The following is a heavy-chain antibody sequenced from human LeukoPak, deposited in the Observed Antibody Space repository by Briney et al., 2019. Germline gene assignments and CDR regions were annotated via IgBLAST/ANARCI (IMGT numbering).Heavy chain of an antibody. CDR3: ARDRGIVGTTGYYYMDV. V-gene: IGHV3-11*04. CDR2: IGSTI. Sequence: GGSLRLSCVASGFSLSDYYMSWIRQAPGKGLEWVSYIGSTIYYADSVKGRLTISRDNAKNSLYLQMNGLRAEDTAVYYCARDRGIVGTTGYYYMDVWGKGTTVTVSS. CDR1: GFSLSDYY. D-gene: IGHD1-26*01. J-gene: IGHJ6*03.